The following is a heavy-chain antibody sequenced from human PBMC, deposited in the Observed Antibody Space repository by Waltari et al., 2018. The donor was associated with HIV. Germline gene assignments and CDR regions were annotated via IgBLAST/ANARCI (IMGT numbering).Heavy chain of an antibody. CDR3: VRAGRSSDGFDV. D-gene: IGHD6-6*01. CDR2: IESDGAST. Sequence: EVQLVESGGGLVQPGGSLRLSCGASGFTFSRYWMHWVRQAPGKGLGWVSRIESDGASTNYADSVKRRVTISRDNAKNTLSLQMNSLSVEDTAVYYCVRAGRSSDGFDVWGQGTMVTVSS. J-gene: IGHJ3*01. V-gene: IGHV3-74*01. CDR1: GFTFSRYW.